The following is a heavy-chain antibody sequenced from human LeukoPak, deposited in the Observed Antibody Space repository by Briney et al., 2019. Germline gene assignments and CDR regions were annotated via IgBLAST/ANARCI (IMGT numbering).Heavy chain of an antibody. CDR3: ARYRAAPNYFHF. V-gene: IGHV3-33*01. CDR1: GFAFSNYG. J-gene: IGHJ4*02. D-gene: IGHD6-13*01. Sequence: PGSSLRLSCAASGFAFSNYGMHWFRQAPGNGLEWVAVIWVDGSDKYYVDSVKGRFTISRDNSKNTLSLQMNSLRADDTAVYYCARYRAAPNYFHFWGQGTLVTVSS. CDR2: IWVDGSDK.